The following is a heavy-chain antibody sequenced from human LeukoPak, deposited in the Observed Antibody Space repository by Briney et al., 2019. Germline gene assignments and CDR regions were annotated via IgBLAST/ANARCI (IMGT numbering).Heavy chain of an antibody. D-gene: IGHD4-17*01. V-gene: IGHV3-48*02. Sequence: GGSLRRSCVASGFTFSNYNMNWVRQAPGKGLEWVSNIRYSGVTMYYADSVKGRFTISRDNARNSLYLQMNSLRDEDTAVYYCVRDYDYAPDYWGQGTLVTVSS. CDR1: GFTFSNYN. J-gene: IGHJ4*02. CDR3: VRDYDYAPDY. CDR2: IRYSGVTM.